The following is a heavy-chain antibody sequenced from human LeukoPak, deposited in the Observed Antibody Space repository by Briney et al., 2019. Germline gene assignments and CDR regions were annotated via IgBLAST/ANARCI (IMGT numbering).Heavy chain of an antibody. V-gene: IGHV3-48*03. CDR2: INGGGSTM. J-gene: IGHJ3*02. Sequence: PGGSLRLSCAASGFTFSSYEMNWVRQAPGKGLEWVSYINGGGSTMYYADSVKGRFTISRDNSKNTLYLQMNSLRAEDTAVYYCAKDLRVVVAATVGSDAFDIWGQGTMVTVSS. CDR1: GFTFSSYE. CDR3: AKDLRVVVAATVGSDAFDI. D-gene: IGHD2-15*01.